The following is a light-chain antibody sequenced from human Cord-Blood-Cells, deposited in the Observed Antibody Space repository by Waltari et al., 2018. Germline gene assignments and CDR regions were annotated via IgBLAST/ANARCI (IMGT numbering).Light chain of an antibody. V-gene: IGKV1-39*01. CDR2: AAS. CDR3: QQSYSTLPIT. Sequence: DIQMTQSPSSLSASVGDRVTITCRASQSISSYLNWYQQKPGKAPKLLIYAASSLQSGGPSMCSGSVSGTDFTLTISSLQPEDFATYYCQQSYSTLPITFGPGTKVDIK. CDR1: QSISSY. J-gene: IGKJ3*01.